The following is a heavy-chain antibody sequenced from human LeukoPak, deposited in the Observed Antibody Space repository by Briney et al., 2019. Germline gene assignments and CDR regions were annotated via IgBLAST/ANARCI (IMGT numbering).Heavy chain of an antibody. CDR1: GGSISGYY. Sequence: SETLSLTCTVSGGSISGYYWSWIRQPPGKGLEWIGEINHSGSTNYNPSLKSRVTISVDTSKNQFSLKLSSVTAADTAVYYCYIAVAGIDYWGQGTLVTVSS. CDR2: INHSGST. V-gene: IGHV4-34*01. J-gene: IGHJ4*02. D-gene: IGHD6-19*01. CDR3: YIAVAGIDY.